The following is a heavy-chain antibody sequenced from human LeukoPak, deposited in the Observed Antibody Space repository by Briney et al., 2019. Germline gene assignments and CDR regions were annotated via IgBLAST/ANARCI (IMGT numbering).Heavy chain of an antibody. V-gene: IGHV3-30*03. D-gene: IGHD5-12*01. J-gene: IGHJ6*02. CDR1: GVTLSPYG. CDR3: ARFGSSGLDV. Sequence: PGGSLRLSCAASGVTLSPYGMHWVRQAPGKGLEWVAVISYEGGTQHYADSVKGRFIISRDNPRNTLYLQMNSLRDEDTAVYYCARFGSSGLDVWGQGTTVTVSS. CDR2: ISYEGGTQ.